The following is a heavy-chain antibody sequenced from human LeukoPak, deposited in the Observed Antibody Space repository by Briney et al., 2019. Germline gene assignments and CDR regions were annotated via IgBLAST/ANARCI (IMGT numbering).Heavy chain of an antibody. CDR3: AKDADGSGSPPDY. J-gene: IGHJ4*02. D-gene: IGHD3-10*01. CDR1: GFTFDDHA. CDR2: ISWDGGST. V-gene: IGHV3-43D*03. Sequence: PGGSLRLSCAASGFTFDDHAMHWVRQAPGKGLEWVSLISWDGGSTYYADSVKGRFIISRDNSKNSLYLQMNSLRAEDTALYYCAKDADGSGSPPDYWGQGTLVTVSS.